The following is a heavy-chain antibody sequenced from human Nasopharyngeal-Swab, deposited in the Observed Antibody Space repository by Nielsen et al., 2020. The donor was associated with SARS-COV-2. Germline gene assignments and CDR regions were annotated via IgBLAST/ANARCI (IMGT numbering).Heavy chain of an antibody. J-gene: IGHJ3*02. CDR1: GFTFSSYA. CDR3: AREEVTADAFDI. V-gene: IGHV3-30-3*01. Sequence: GASLKISCAASGFTFSSYAMHWVRQAPGQGLEWVAVISYDGSNKYYADSVKGRFTISSDNSKNTLYLQMNSLRAEDTAVYYCAREEVTADAFDIWGQGTMVTVSS. D-gene: IGHD2-21*02. CDR2: ISYDGSNK.